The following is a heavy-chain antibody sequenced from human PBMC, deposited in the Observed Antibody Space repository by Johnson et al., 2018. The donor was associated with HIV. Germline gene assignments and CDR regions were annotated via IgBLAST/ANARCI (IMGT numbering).Heavy chain of an antibody. D-gene: IGHD4-11*01. CDR3: ARDTYSHRLTVTESGFDI. CDR1: GFTFDDYG. V-gene: IGHV3-20*04. Sequence: VQLVESGGGLVQPGRSLRLSCAASGFTFDDYGMSWVRQAPGKGLEWVSGINWNGGSKGYADSVKGRFIISRDNAKNTLYLQMNSLRAEDTAIYYCARDTYSHRLTVTESGFDIWGQGTLVTVSS. J-gene: IGHJ3*02. CDR2: INWNGGSK.